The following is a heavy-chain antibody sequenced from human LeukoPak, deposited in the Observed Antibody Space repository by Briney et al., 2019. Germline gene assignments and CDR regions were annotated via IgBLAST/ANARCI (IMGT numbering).Heavy chain of an antibody. V-gene: IGHV3-30*03. J-gene: IGHJ4*02. D-gene: IGHD2-2*01. Sequence: PGRSLRLSCAASGFTFSSYGMHWVRQAPGKGLEWVAVISYDGSNKYYADSVKGRFTISRDNSKNTLYLQMNSLRAEDTAVYYCARVRRAGTSSPGVFDCWGQGTLVTVSS. CDR2: ISYDGSNK. CDR3: ARVRRAGTSSPGVFDC. CDR1: GFTFSSYG.